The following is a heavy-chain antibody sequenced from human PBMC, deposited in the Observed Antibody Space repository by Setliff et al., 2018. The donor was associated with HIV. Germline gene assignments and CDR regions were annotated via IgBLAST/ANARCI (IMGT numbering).Heavy chain of an antibody. J-gene: IGHJ4*02. CDR2: INHTGNT. CDR1: GGSFSGYH. D-gene: IGHD1-26*01. V-gene: IGHV4-34*01. CDR3: ARGKGGLVGPAELDY. Sequence: PSETLSLTCAVYGGSFSGYHWNWIRQFPGKGLEWIGEINHTGNTQYNPSLKSRVTMSEETSKNQFSLKLKSVTAADTAIYFCARGKGGLVGPAELDYWGPGTLVTVSS.